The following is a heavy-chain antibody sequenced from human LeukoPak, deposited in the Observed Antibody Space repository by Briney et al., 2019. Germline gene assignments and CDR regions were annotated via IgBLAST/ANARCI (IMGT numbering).Heavy chain of an antibody. D-gene: IGHD3-9*01. V-gene: IGHV1-18*01. CDR2: ISAYNGNT. Sequence: ASVKVSCKASGYTFTSYGISWVRQAPGQGLEWMGWISAYNGNTNYAQKLQGRVTMTTDTSTSTAYMELRSLRSDDTAVYYCARKGVVRMYYDILTGSPSYYFDYWGQGTLVTVSS. CDR3: ARKGVVRMYYDILTGSPSYYFDY. CDR1: GYTFTSYG. J-gene: IGHJ4*02.